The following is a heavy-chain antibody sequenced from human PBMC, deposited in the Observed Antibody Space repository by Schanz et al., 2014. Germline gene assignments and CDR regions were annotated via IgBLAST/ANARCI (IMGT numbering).Heavy chain of an antibody. CDR2: ISASGGST. J-gene: IGHJ4*02. Sequence: VQLVESGGGFVQPGGSLRLSCAASGFTFSTYAMSWVRQAPGKGLEWVSTISASGGSTYYADSVKGRFTISRDNSKNTLYLQMNSLRAEDTAVYYCAKDLLYGAPMPLNHLDYWGQGTLVTVSS. CDR3: AKDLLYGAPMPLNHLDY. V-gene: IGHV3-23*04. D-gene: IGHD2-2*01. CDR1: GFTFSTYA.